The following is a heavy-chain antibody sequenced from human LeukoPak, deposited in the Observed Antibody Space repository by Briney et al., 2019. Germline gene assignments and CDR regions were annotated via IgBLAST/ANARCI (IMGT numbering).Heavy chain of an antibody. CDR3: ARVEAGGMVRSRYLDL. J-gene: IGHJ2*01. D-gene: IGHD3-10*01. Sequence: PSETLSLTCTVSGGSISSYYWSWIRQPAGKGLEWIGRIYTSGSTNYNPSLKSRVTMSVDNSKNQSSLKLSSVIAADTAVDYCARVEAGGMVRSRYLDLWGRGTLVTVSS. V-gene: IGHV4-4*07. CDR2: IYTSGST. CDR1: GGSISSYY.